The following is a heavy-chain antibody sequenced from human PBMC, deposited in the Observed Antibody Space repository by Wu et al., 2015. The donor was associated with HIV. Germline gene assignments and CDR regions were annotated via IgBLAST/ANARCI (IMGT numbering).Heavy chain of an antibody. CDR2: INPGGVRV. V-gene: IGHV1-46*03. CDR1: GYTFTSNY. J-gene: IGHJ3*02. D-gene: IGHD1/OR15-1a*01. Sequence: QVQVVQSGAEVKKPGASVKVSCKASGYTFTSNYIHWVRQAPGQGLEWMGVINPGGVRVSYAQKFQGRVTMTSDTSTSTVHMDLSSLRSEDTAMYYCATRIGNMEAFNIWGQGTMVIVSS. CDR3: ATRIGNMEAFNI.